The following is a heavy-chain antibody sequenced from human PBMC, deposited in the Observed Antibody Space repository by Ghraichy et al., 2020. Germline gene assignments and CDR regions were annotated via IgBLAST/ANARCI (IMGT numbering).Heavy chain of an antibody. CDR2: VNHSGST. Sequence: ETLSLTCAVYGGSFSGYYWSWIRQPPGKGLEWIGEVNHSGSTNYNPSLKSRVTISVDTSKNQFSLKLSSVTAADTAVYYCAIKTTVTTIDYWGQGTLVTVSS. D-gene: IGHD4-17*01. CDR3: AIKTTVTTIDY. J-gene: IGHJ4*02. V-gene: IGHV4-34*01. CDR1: GGSFSGYY.